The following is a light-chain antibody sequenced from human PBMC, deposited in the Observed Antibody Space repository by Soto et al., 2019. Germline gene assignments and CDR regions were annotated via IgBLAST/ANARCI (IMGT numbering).Light chain of an antibody. CDR1: SSDVGSYNL. J-gene: IGLJ2*01. CDR2: EGS. V-gene: IGLV2-23*01. Sequence: QSALTQPASVSGSPGQSITISCTGTSSDVGSYNLVSWYQQHPGKAPKLMIYEGSKRPSGVSNRFSGSKSGNTASLTISGLPAEDEAAYYCCSYAGSSTLVFGGGTKVTVL. CDR3: CSYAGSSTLV.